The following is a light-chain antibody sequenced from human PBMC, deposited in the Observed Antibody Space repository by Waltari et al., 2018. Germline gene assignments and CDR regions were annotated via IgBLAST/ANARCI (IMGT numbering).Light chain of an antibody. J-gene: IGLJ3*02. V-gene: IGLV2-14*03. Sequence: QSALTQPASVSGSPGQSITVPCTGSSSDIGDYNYVSWYQQHPGKVPKLMIYDVNNRPSGVSHRFFGSKSGNTASLTISGLQPEDEADYYCASYTSSGALMFGGGTKVTVL. CDR2: DVN. CDR1: SSDIGDYNY. CDR3: ASYTSSGALM.